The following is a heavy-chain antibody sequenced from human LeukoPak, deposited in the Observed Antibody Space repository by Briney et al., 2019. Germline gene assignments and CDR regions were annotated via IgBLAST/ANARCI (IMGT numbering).Heavy chain of an antibody. CDR2: IYSGGST. Sequence: GGSLRLSCAASGFTVSSNYMSWVRQAPGKGLEWVSVIYSGGSTYCADSVKGRFTISRDNSKNTLYLQMNSLRAEDTAVYYCAREGYGSGSYYKGIGYWGQGTLVTVSS. D-gene: IGHD3-10*01. CDR3: AREGYGSGSYYKGIGY. J-gene: IGHJ4*02. V-gene: IGHV3-53*01. CDR1: GFTVSSNY.